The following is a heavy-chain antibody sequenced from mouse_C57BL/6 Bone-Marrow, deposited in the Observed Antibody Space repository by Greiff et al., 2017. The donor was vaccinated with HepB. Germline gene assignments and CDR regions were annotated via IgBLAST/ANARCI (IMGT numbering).Heavy chain of an antibody. J-gene: IGHJ3*01. V-gene: IGHV5-4*01. D-gene: IGHD2-1*01. Sequence: EVQRVESGGGLVKPGGSLKLSCAASGFTFSSYAMSWVRQTPEKRLEWVATISDGGSYTYYPDNVKGRFTISRDNAKNNLYLQMSHLKSEDTAMYYCARDRGDGNYWFAYWGQGTLVTVSA. CDR2: ISDGGSYT. CDR3: ARDRGDGNYWFAY. CDR1: GFTFSSYA.